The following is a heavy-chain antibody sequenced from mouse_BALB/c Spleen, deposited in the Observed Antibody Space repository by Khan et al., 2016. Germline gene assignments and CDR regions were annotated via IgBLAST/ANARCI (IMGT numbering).Heavy chain of an antibody. CDR1: GDSFTSDY. V-gene: IGHV1-66*01. CDR2: IFPGSGIN. CDR3: TRAPYACVWYFDV. Sequence: QVQLKQSGPELVKPGASVKMPCKASGDSFTSDYIHWVKQRPGQGLEWSGWIFPGSGINRDNEKTKGKATLTADTSYSTVYMQFSSMTSEGSAVYLCTRAPYACVWYFDVWSAGATVTISS. D-gene: IGHD2-14*01. J-gene: IGHJ1*01.